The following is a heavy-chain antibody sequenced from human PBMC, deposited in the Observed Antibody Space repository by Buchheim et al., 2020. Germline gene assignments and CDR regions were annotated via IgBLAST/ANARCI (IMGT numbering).Heavy chain of an antibody. V-gene: IGHV4-59*01. CDR1: GGSISSYY. J-gene: IGHJ6*02. Sequence: QVQLQESGPGLVKPSETLSLTCTVSGGSISSYYWSWIRQPPGKGLEWIGFIYYSGGTNYNASLKSRVTISIDASKNQFSLKVTSVTAADTAVYYCAGGRDGIYYYAMDVWGQGTT. D-gene: IGHD5-24*01. CDR2: IYYSGGT. CDR3: AGGRDGIYYYAMDV.